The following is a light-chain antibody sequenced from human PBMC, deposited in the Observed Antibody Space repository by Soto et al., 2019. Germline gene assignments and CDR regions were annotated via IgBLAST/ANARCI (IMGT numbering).Light chain of an antibody. CDR1: TSDVGSYDL. V-gene: IGLV2-23*01. CDR3: CSYAGGSSYV. J-gene: IGLJ1*01. Sequence: SALAQPASVSGSPGQSITISCTGTTSDVGSYDLVSWYQQHPGEAPKLLIYGGFKRPSGVSNRFSGSKSGNTASLTISGLQAEDEADYYCCSYAGGSSYVFGTGTKV. CDR2: GGF.